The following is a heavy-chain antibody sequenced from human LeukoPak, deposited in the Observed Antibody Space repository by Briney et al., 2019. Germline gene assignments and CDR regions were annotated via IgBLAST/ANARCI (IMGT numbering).Heavy chain of an antibody. J-gene: IGHJ4*02. CDR3: ARDRRGTTVRHNLRFDY. V-gene: IGHV3-21*01. Sequence: GGSLRLSCAASGFTFSSYSMNWVRQAPGKGLEWVSSISSSSCYIYYADSVKGRFTISRDNAKNSLYLQMNSLRAEDTAVYYCARDRRGTTVRHNLRFDYWGQGTLVTVSS. CDR2: ISSSSCYI. D-gene: IGHD4-17*01. CDR1: GFTFSSYS.